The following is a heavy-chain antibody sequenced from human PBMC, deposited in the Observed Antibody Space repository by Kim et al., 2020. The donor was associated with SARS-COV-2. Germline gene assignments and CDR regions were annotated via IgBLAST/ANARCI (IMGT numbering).Heavy chain of an antibody. J-gene: IGHJ6*02. Sequence: GGSLRLSCSASGFTFSSYAMHWVRQAPGKGLEYVSAISSNGGSTYYADSVKGRFTISRDNSKNTLYLQMSSLRAEDTAVYYCVKDLPYGSGSSRYRCVWGQGTTVTVSS. CDR1: GFTFSSYA. CDR3: VKDLPYGSGSSRYRCV. D-gene: IGHD3-10*01. CDR2: ISSNGGST. V-gene: IGHV3-64D*06.